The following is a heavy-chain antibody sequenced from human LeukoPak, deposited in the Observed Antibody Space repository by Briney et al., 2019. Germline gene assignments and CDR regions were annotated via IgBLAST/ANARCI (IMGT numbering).Heavy chain of an antibody. CDR3: ARGSTYYDILTGYYLSQDAFDI. CDR1: GGTFSSYA. CDR2: IIPILGIA. J-gene: IGHJ3*02. V-gene: IGHV1-69*04. Sequence: GASVKVSCKASGGTFSSYAISWVRQAPGQGLEWMGRIIPILGIANYAQKFQGRVTITADKSTSTAYMELSSLRSDDTAVYYCARGSTYYDILTGYYLSQDAFDIWGQGTMVTVSS. D-gene: IGHD3-9*01.